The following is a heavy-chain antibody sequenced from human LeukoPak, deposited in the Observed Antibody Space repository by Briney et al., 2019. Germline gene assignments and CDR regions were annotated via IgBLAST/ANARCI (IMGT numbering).Heavy chain of an antibody. V-gene: IGHV3-7*03. Sequence: GGSLRLSCAASGFTFSNYWMVWVRQAPGKGPEWVANINLDGSQKYYVDSVKGRFTISRDNAENSLYLQMNSLRAEDTAVYYCARVGEMATIANDAFDIWGQGTMVTVSS. J-gene: IGHJ3*02. CDR2: INLDGSQK. CDR1: GFTFSNYW. CDR3: ARVGEMATIANDAFDI. D-gene: IGHD5-24*01.